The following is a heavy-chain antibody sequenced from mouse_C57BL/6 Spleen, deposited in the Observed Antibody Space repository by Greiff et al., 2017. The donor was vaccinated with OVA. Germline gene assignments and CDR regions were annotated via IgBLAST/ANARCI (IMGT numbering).Heavy chain of an antibody. CDR2: INPNNGGT. J-gene: IGHJ2*01. CDR3: ARGGAYDYDGGYFDY. D-gene: IGHD2-4*01. CDR1: GYTFTDYN. Sequence: VQLKQSGPELVKPGASVKMSCKASGYTFTDYNMHWVKQSHGKSLEWIGYINPNNGGTSYNQKFKGKATLTVNKSSSTAYMELRSLTSEDSAVYYCARGGAYDYDGGYFDYWGQGTTLTVSS. V-gene: IGHV1-22*01.